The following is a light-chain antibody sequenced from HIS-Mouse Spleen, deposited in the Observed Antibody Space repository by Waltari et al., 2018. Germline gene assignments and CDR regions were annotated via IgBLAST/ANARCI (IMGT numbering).Light chain of an antibody. CDR2: EGS. V-gene: IGLV2-23*01. J-gene: IGLJ3*02. CDR3: CSYAGSSTWV. CDR1: RSDVGSYNL. Sequence: QSALTQPASVSGALGLSITITYSGTRSDVGSYNLVSWYQQHLGKAPQLMIYEGSKRPSGVSKRLSGSKSGKTANLTISGLQAEGEADYYCCSYAGSSTWVFGVGTKLTVL.